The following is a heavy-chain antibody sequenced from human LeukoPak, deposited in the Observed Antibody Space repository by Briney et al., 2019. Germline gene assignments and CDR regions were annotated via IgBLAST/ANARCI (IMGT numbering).Heavy chain of an antibody. V-gene: IGHV3-23*01. J-gene: IGHJ6*02. CDR2: ISRDGGST. CDR3: AAAYFGVDQYYYGMDV. D-gene: IGHD3-3*01. CDR1: GFTFSTYA. Sequence: GGSLRLSCAAPGFTFSTYAMSWVRQAPGKGLEWVSAISRDGGSTYYADSVKGRFTISRGTSKNTLYLQMNSLRAEHTAVYYCAAAYFGVDQYYYGMDVWGQGTTVTVS.